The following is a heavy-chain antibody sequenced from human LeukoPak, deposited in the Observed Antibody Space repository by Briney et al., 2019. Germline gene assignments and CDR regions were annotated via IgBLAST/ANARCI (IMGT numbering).Heavy chain of an antibody. D-gene: IGHD3-10*01. V-gene: IGHV4-59*08. CDR1: GGSISSYY. Sequence: PSETLSLTCTVSGGSISSYYWTWIRQPPAKGLEWMGYIYSSGSTTYNPSLKSRVTISVDTSKNQFSLKLSSVTAADTAVYYCARRSYGSASPLRMDVWGQGTTVTVSS. J-gene: IGHJ6*02. CDR2: IYSSGST. CDR3: ARRSYGSASPLRMDV.